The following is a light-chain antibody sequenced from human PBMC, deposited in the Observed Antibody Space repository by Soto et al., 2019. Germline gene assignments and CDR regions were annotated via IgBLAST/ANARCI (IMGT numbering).Light chain of an antibody. CDR3: SSYTSSSTKV. V-gene: IGLV2-14*01. CDR2: DVS. CDR1: SSDVGGYNY. Sequence: QSVLTQPASVSGSPGQSITISCTGTSSDVGGYNYVSWYQQHPGKAPKLMIYDVSNRPSGVSNRFSGSKSGTTASLTISGLQAEDEDDYYCSSYTSSSTKVFGTGTKVTVL. J-gene: IGLJ1*01.